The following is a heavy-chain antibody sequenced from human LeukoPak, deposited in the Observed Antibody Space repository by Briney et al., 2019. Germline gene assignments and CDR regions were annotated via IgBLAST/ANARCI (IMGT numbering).Heavy chain of an antibody. V-gene: IGHV3-23*01. CDR2: ITASSGGT. J-gene: IGHJ2*01. Sequence: GGSLRLSCAASGFTFSSYAMSWVRQAPGKGLEWVSGITASSGGTYYADSVKGRFTISRDNSKNTLYLQINRLRAEDTAIYFCAKIRFYYDSSFDYWYFDLWGRGTLVTVSS. D-gene: IGHD3-22*01. CDR1: GFTFSSYA. CDR3: AKIRFYYDSSFDYWYFDL.